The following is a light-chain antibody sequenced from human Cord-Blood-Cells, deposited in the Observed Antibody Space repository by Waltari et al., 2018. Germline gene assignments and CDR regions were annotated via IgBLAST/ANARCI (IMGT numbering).Light chain of an antibody. J-gene: IGLJ1*01. CDR2: EGS. CDR1: SSDVGSYNL. CDR3: CSYAGSSV. V-gene: IGLV2-23*01. Sequence: QSALTQPASVSGSPGPSITISCTGTSSDVGSYNLVSWYQQHPGKAPKLMIYEGSKRPSGVSNRFSGSKSGNTASLTISGLQAEDEADYYCCSYAGSSVFGTGTKVTVL.